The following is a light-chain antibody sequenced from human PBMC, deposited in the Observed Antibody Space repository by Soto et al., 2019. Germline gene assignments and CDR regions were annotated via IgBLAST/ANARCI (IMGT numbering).Light chain of an antibody. V-gene: IGKV1-5*03. CDR3: QQYNAYSQA. Sequence: DIQMTQSPSTLSASVGDRVTITCRASESGSRWLAWYQQKPGRTPKLLIYQASTLETGVPSRFSGSGSGTEFTLTISSLQPDDFATYYCQQYNAYSQAFGQGTKVETK. J-gene: IGKJ1*01. CDR2: QAS. CDR1: ESGSRW.